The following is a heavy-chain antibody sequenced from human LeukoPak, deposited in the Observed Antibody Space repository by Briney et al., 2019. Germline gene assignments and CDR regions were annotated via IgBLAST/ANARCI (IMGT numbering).Heavy chain of an antibody. CDR1: GYSFTSYW. Sequence: GESLKISCKGSGYSFTSYWIGWVRQMPGKGLEWMGIIYPGDSDTRYSPSFQGQVTISADKSISTAYLQWSSLKASDTAMYYCARRHYYDSSGYYFAYYFDYWGQGTLVTVSS. CDR2: IYPGDSDT. V-gene: IGHV5-51*01. CDR3: ARRHYYDSSGYYFAYYFDY. J-gene: IGHJ4*02. D-gene: IGHD3-22*01.